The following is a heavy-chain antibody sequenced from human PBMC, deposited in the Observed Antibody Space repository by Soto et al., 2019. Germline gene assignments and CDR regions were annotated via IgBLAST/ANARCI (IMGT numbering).Heavy chain of an antibody. CDR1: GFTFSSSA. D-gene: IGHD3-16*01. Sequence: EVQLSESGGDLIQHGGSLRLSCAASGFTFSSSAMNWVRQAPGKGLEWVSAISGNGASTYYADSVKGRFTISRDNSKNTLFLQMNSLRAEDTAVYYCAKCGGVFDYWGQGTLVTVSS. V-gene: IGHV3-23*01. CDR2: ISGNGAST. J-gene: IGHJ4*02. CDR3: AKCGGVFDY.